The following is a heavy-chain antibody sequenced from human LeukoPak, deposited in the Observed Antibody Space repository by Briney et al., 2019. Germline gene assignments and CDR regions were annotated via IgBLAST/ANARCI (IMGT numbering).Heavy chain of an antibody. J-gene: IGHJ4*02. CDR2: IYHSGST. Sequence: PSETLSLTRAVSGYSISSGYYWGWIRQPPGKGLEWIGSIYHSGSTYYNPSLKSRVTISVDTSKNQFSLKLSSVTAADTAVYYCARQSGSYLYYFDYWGQGTLVTVSS. V-gene: IGHV4-38-2*01. CDR3: ARQSGSYLYYFDY. D-gene: IGHD1-26*01. CDR1: GYSISSGYY.